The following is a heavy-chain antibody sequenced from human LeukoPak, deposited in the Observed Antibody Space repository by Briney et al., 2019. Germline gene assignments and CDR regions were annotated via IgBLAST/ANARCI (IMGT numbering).Heavy chain of an antibody. CDR3: VRGQTVMTFDY. Sequence: PGGSLRLSCAASGFTVSSNYMSWVRQAPGKRLEWVANIKQDGSEKYYVDSLKGRFTISRDNAKNSLYLQMNSLRVEDTAVYYCVRGQTVMTFDYWGQGTPVTVSS. J-gene: IGHJ4*02. V-gene: IGHV3-7*01. D-gene: IGHD4-11*01. CDR2: IKQDGSEK. CDR1: GFTVSSNY.